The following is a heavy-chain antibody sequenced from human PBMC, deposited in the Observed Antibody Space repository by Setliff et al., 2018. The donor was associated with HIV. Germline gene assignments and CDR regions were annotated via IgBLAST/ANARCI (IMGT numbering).Heavy chain of an antibody. J-gene: IGHJ4*02. CDR3: ARGFESCSSSCQVY. D-gene: IGHD6-13*01. Sequence: ASVKVSCKVSGYTLTELSMHWVRQAPGKGLEWMGGFDPEDGETIYAQKFQGRVTMTEDTSTDTAYMELRSLRSDDTAVYYCARGFESCSSSCQVYWGQGTLVTVSS. CDR2: FDPEDGET. CDR1: GYTLTELS. V-gene: IGHV1-24*01.